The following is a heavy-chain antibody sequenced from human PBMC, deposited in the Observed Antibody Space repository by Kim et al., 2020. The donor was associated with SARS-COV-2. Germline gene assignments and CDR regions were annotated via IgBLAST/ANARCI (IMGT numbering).Heavy chain of an antibody. D-gene: IGHD2-8*02. CDR1: GGSFSGYN. CDR2: INHSGST. CDR3: ARGRAGVVPSPVLGLGPFYDFYAMDA. Sequence: SETLSLTCAVYGGSFSGYNWSWIRQPPGKGLEWIGEINHSGSTNVSPSLKSRVTISVDTSKSQFSLNLKSLTATDTAVYYCARGRAGVVPSPVLGLGPFYDFYAMDAWGRGTPVAVS. J-gene: IGHJ6*02. V-gene: IGHV4-34*01.